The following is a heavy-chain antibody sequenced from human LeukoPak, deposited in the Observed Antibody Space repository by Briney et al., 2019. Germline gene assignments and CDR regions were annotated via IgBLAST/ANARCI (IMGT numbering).Heavy chain of an antibody. V-gene: IGHV1-3*01. D-gene: IGHD1-26*01. CDR3: ARRPIVGATNPFDY. Sequence: ASVKVSCKASGYTFTSYAMHWVRQAPGQRLEWMGWINAGNGNTKYSQKFQGRVTITRDTSASTAYMELSSLRPEDTAVYYCARRPIVGATNPFDYWGQGTLVTVSS. J-gene: IGHJ4*02. CDR2: INAGNGNT. CDR1: GYTFTSYA.